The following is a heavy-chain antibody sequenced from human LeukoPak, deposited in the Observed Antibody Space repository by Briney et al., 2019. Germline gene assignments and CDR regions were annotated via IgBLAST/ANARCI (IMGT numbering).Heavy chain of an antibody. J-gene: IGHJ4*02. CDR2: ISSGGGTT. V-gene: IGHV3-23*01. CDR1: GFTYSNYA. CDR3: TKAGIAVPATPDY. D-gene: IGHD6-19*01. Sequence: GGSLRLSCAASGFTYSNYAMNWVRQAPGKGLEWVSGISSGGGTTYYADSVKGRFIISRDNSKNTLYLQMDSLRAEDTAVYYCTKAGIAVPATPDYWGQGTQVTVSS.